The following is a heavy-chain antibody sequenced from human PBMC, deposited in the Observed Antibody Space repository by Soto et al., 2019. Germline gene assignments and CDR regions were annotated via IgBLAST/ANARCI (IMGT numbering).Heavy chain of an antibody. J-gene: IGHJ4*02. V-gene: IGHV3-53*01. CDR1: GFTVSNNY. Sequence: GGSLRLSCAASGFTVSNNYMTWVRQAPGKGLEWVSFIYSSGSTYYADSVKGRFTISRDNFKNTLYLQMNSLRAENTAVYYCARGYSYTQPVFDYWGLGTLVTVSS. D-gene: IGHD5-18*01. CDR2: IYSSGST. CDR3: ARGYSYTQPVFDY.